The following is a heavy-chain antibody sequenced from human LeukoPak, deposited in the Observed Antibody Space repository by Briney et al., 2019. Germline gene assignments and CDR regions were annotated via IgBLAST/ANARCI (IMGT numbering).Heavy chain of an antibody. CDR3: ARDGGYSYGSLVWPFDP. D-gene: IGHD5-18*01. V-gene: IGHV4-59*12. Sequence: PSETLSLTCTVSGGSIRSYYWSWIRQPPGKGLEWIAYIYYSGSTNYNPSLKSRVTISVDTSKNQFSLKLSSVTAADTAVYYCARDGGYSYGSLVWPFDPWGQGTLVTVSS. CDR2: IYYSGST. J-gene: IGHJ5*02. CDR1: GGSIRSYY.